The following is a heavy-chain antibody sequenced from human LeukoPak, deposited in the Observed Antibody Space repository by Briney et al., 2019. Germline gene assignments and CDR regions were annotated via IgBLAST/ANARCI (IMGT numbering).Heavy chain of an antibody. CDR2: ISSSSSTI. V-gene: IGHV3-48*01. CDR3: ARGPRVGAAGFVYYHYIDV. Sequence: GGSLRLSCAASGFTFSSYSMNWVRQAPGKGLEWVSYISSSSSTIYYADSVKGRFTISRDNAKNSLYLQMNSLRAEDTAVYYFARGPRVGAAGFVYYHYIDVWGKGTTVTVSS. CDR1: GFTFSSYS. D-gene: IGHD1-26*01. J-gene: IGHJ6*03.